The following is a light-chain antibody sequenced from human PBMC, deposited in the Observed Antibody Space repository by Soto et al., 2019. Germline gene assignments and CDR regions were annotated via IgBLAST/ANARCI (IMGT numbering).Light chain of an antibody. CDR1: QSVLYSSNNKNY. CDR3: QQYYSTPTWT. J-gene: IGKJ1*01. V-gene: IGKV4-1*01. CDR2: WAS. Sequence: DIVMTQSPDSLAVSLGERATINCKSSQSVLYSSNNKNYLAWYQQKPGQPPKLLIYWASTRESGVPDRFSGSGPVTDFTLTIISLKAEDVAVYYCQQYYSTPTWTFGQGTKVEIK.